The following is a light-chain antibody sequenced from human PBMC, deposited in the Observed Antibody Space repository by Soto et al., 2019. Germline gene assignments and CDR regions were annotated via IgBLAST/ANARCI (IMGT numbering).Light chain of an antibody. Sequence: QSALTQPASVSGSPGQSITISCTGTSSDVGGYNYVSWYQQHPGKAPKLMIYDVSNRPSGVSNRFSGSKSGNTASLTISGLQVDDEADYYCSSYTSSSNSVVFGGGTKLTVL. CDR2: DVS. CDR1: SSDVGGYNY. J-gene: IGLJ2*01. V-gene: IGLV2-14*03. CDR3: SSYTSSSNSVV.